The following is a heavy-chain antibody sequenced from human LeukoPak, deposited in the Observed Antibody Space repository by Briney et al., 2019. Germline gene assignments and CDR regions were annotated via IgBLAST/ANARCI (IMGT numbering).Heavy chain of an antibody. CDR1: GGTFSSYA. Sequence: ASVKVSCKASGGTFSSYAISWVRQAPGQGLEWMGGIIPIFGTANYAQKFQGRVTITADESTSTAYMELSSLRSEDTAVYYCARVKDYGSGSKPPYYYYYYMDVWGKGTTVTISS. CDR3: ARVKDYGSGSKPPYYYYYYMDV. D-gene: IGHD3-10*01. V-gene: IGHV1-69*13. J-gene: IGHJ6*03. CDR2: IIPIFGTA.